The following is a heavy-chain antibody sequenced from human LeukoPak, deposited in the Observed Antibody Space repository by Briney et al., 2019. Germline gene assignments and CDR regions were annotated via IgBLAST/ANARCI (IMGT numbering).Heavy chain of an antibody. Sequence: GGSLRLSCAASGFTFSSYEMNWVRQAPGKGLEWVSYISSSGSTIYYADSVKGRFTISRDNAKNSLYLQMNSLRAEDTAVYYCARLTGDSYYYYYYMDVWGKGTTVTISS. V-gene: IGHV3-48*03. J-gene: IGHJ6*03. CDR1: GFTFSSYE. CDR2: ISSSGSTI. CDR3: ARLTGDSYYYYYYMDV. D-gene: IGHD7-27*01.